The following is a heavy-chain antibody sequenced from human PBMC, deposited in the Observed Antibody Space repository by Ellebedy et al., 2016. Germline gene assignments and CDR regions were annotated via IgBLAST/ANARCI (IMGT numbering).Heavy chain of an antibody. Sequence: GESLKISXAASGFTLSDYSMNWVRQAPGKGLEWVSSITSSSSYIFYADSVKGRFTVSRDNSKNTLYLQMNSLRTDDTAVYFCARNGAVADFDYWGQGTLVTVSS. CDR1: GFTLSDYS. J-gene: IGHJ4*02. D-gene: IGHD6-19*01. CDR2: ITSSSSYI. CDR3: ARNGAVADFDY. V-gene: IGHV3-21*01.